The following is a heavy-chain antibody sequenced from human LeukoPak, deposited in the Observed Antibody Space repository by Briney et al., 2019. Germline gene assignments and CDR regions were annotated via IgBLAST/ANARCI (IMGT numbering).Heavy chain of an antibody. CDR3: AKLLFWSGYNDAFDI. D-gene: IGHD3-3*01. Sequence: GGSLRLSCAASGFTFSNYAMNWVRRAPGKGLEWVAFIRHDGNIKYYADSVKGRFTISRDNSKNTLYLQMNSLRPEDTAVYSCAKLLFWSGYNDAFDIWGQGTMVIVSS. J-gene: IGHJ3*02. V-gene: IGHV3-30*02. CDR1: GFTFSNYA. CDR2: IRHDGNIK.